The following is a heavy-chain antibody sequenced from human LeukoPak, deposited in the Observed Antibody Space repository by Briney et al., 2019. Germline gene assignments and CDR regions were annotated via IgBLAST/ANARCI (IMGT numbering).Heavy chain of an antibody. J-gene: IGHJ4*02. Sequence: GGSLRLSCAASGFTFSGYAMSWVRQAPGKGLEWVSAISGSGGSTYYADSVKGRFTISRDNSKNTLYLQMNSLRAEDTAVYYCAKASAAVSLIYYFDYWGQGTLVTVSS. V-gene: IGHV3-23*01. CDR1: GFTFSGYA. CDR2: ISGSGGST. D-gene: IGHD2-15*01. CDR3: AKASAAVSLIYYFDY.